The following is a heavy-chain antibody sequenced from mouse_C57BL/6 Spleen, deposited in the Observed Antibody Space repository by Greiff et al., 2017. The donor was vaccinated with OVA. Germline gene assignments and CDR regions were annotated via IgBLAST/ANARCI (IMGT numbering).Heavy chain of an antibody. Sequence: EVKLPESGPGLAKPSQTLSLPCSVTVYSITSAYWNWIRKFPGNKLEYMGYLSYSGSTYYNPSLKSRISITRDTSKNQYYLQLNSVTTEDTATYYCARAYDYDEYYAMDYWGQGTSVTGSS. CDR2: LSYSGST. V-gene: IGHV3-8*01. CDR1: VYSITSAY. D-gene: IGHD2-4*01. J-gene: IGHJ4*01. CDR3: ARAYDYDEYYAMDY.